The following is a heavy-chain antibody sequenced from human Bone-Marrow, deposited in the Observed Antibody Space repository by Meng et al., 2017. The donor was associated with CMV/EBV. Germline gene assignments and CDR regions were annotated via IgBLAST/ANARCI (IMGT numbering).Heavy chain of an antibody. D-gene: IGHD6-13*01. Sequence: GGSLRLSCAASGFTFSDYYMSWIRQAPGKGLEWVSYISSSGSTIYYADSVKGRFTISRDNAKNSLYLQMNSLRAEDTAVYHCARTRIAAAGTGYYGMDVWGQGTTVTVSS. V-gene: IGHV3-11*01. CDR1: GFTFSDYY. CDR2: ISSSGSTI. CDR3: ARTRIAAAGTGYYGMDV. J-gene: IGHJ6*02.